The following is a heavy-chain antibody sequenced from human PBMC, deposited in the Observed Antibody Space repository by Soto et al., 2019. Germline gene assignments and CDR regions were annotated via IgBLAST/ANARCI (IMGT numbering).Heavy chain of an antibody. V-gene: IGHV2-70*11. CDR3: ARTRYYDFWSGYEKYYFDY. CDR1: GFSLSTSGMC. J-gene: IGHJ4*02. D-gene: IGHD3-3*01. Sequence: SGPTLVNPTQTLTLTCTFSGFSLSTSGMCVSRIRQPPGKALEWLARIDWDDDKYYSTSLKTRLTISKDTSKNQVVLTMTNMDPVDTATYYCARTRYYDFWSGYEKYYFDYWGQGTLVTVSS. CDR2: IDWDDDK.